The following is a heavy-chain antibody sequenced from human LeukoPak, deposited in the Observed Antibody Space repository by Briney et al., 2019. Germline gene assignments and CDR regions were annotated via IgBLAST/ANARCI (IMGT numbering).Heavy chain of an antibody. V-gene: IGHV3-23*01. J-gene: IGHJ4*02. CDR2: ISGSASST. Sequence: PWGSLRLSCAASGFMFSSYAMSWVRQAPGKGLEWVSAISGSASSTYYANSVKGRFTLSRDNAQNTLYLQMNSLRAEDTAVYYCASQTYYYDSSGYRDYWGQGTLVTVSS. CDR3: ASQTYYYDSSGYRDY. CDR1: GFMFSSYA. D-gene: IGHD3-22*01.